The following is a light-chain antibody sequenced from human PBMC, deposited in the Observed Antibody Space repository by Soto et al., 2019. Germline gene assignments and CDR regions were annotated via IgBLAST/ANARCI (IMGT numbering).Light chain of an antibody. CDR1: GCNVENNY. V-gene: IGLV1-51*01. CDR2: DDS. CDR3: GTWDSSLSAGV. J-gene: IGLJ1*01. Sequence: QSVLTQPPSVSAAPGQKLTISCSGSGCNVENNYVSWYQQLPGTAPKLLIYDDSKRPSGIADRFSGSKSGTSATLAITGLQTGDEADYYCGTWDSSLSAGVFGTGTKVTVL.